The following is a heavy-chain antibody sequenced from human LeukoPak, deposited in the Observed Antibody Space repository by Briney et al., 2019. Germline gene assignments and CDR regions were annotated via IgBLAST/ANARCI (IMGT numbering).Heavy chain of an antibody. V-gene: IGHV3-7*01. J-gene: IGHJ4*02. D-gene: IGHD3-16*01. CDR2: INLDGSER. CDR1: GFTFSSSW. CDR3: VRGGGSASYFDH. Sequence: GGSLRPSCAASGFTFSSSWMSWVRQAPGKGLEWVANINLDGSERNYVDSVKGRFTIARDNAMNSLYLQMNSLRGEDTAVYYCVRGGGSASYFDHWGQGTLVTVSS.